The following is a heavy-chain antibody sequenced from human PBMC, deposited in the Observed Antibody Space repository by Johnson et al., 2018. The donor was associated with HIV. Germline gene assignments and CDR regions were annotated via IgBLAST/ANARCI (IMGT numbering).Heavy chain of an antibody. V-gene: IGHV3-30*04. CDR2: ISSDGSKT. J-gene: IGHJ3*02. Sequence: QVQLVESGGGLVQPGRSLRLSCAASGFTFDDYAMDWVRQAPGKGLEWVAVISSDGSKTNYADSVKGRFIISRDSSKNTLYLHMNNVRTEDTAMYYCARERSVYVSRGDAFDIWGQGTMVTVSS. CDR1: GFTFDDYA. D-gene: IGHD5/OR15-5a*01. CDR3: ARERSVYVSRGDAFDI.